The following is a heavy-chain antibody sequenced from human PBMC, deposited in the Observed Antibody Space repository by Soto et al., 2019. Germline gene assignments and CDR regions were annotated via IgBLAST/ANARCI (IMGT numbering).Heavy chain of an antibody. CDR2: IYYGGST. D-gene: IGHD6-13*01. V-gene: IGHV4-39*01. CDR3: ARRGSNSWSSFDY. Sequence: PSETLSLTCTVSGDSISGSYYWGWIRQPPGKGLEWIGIIYYGGSTYSNPSLKSRVSISVDTSKNQFTLNLSSVTAADTAVYYCARRGSNSWSSFDYWGQGTQVTVSS. CDR1: GDSISGSYY. J-gene: IGHJ4*02.